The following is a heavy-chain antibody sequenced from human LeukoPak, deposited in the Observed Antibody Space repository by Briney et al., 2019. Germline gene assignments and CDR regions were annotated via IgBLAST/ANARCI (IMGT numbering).Heavy chain of an antibody. J-gene: IGHJ4*02. CDR1: GSSLTELS. V-gene: IGHV1-24*01. Sequence: GASVKVSCKVSGSSLTELSMHWVRQAPGKGLEWMGGFDPDDGETPLSAQKFQGRVSMTEDTSIDTAYMELSSLSSEDTAVYYCATGTIYCSSCSGDYWGQGTLVTVSS. CDR2: FDPDDGET. CDR3: ATGTIYCSSCSGDY. D-gene: IGHD2-2*01.